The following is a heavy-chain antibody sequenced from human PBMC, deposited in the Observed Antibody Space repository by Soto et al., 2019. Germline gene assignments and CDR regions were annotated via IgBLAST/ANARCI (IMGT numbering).Heavy chain of an antibody. J-gene: IGHJ6*02. V-gene: IGHV3-23*01. CDR2: ISGSGGST. D-gene: IGHD6-13*01. CDR3: AKVGYISRSFGMDA. CDR1: GFTFSSYS. Sequence: GVSLILSCAASGFTFSSYSMSWVRQAPGKGLEWVSAISGSGGSTYYADSVKGRFTISRDNSKNTLYLQMNSLRAEDTAVYYCAKVGYISRSFGMDALGQGNAVPVSS.